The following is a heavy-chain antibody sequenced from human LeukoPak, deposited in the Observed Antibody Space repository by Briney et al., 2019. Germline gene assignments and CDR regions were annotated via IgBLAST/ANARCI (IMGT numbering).Heavy chain of an antibody. CDR1: GFTFSSYE. D-gene: IGHD3-22*01. CDR3: ARGPQGGYDSSGYSPPPRYFDY. J-gene: IGHJ4*02. V-gene: IGHV3-48*03. CDR2: ISSSGSTI. Sequence: GGSLRLSCAASGFTFSSYEMNWVRQAPGKGLEWVSYISSSGSTIYYADSVKGRFTISRDNAKNSLYLQMNSLRAEDTAVYYCARGPQGGYDSSGYSPPPRYFDYWGQGALVTVSS.